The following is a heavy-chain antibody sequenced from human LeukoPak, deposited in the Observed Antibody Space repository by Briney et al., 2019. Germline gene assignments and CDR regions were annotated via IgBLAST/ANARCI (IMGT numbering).Heavy chain of an antibody. V-gene: IGHV3-23*01. CDR3: AKDLRTGTAYYYYGMDV. D-gene: IGHD1-1*01. CDR1: GFTFSSYA. J-gene: IGHJ6*04. Sequence: GGSLRLSCAASGFTFSSYAMSWVRQAPGKGLEWVSAISGSGGSTYYADSVKGRFTIPRDNSKNTLYLQMNSLRAEDTAVYYCAKDLRTGTAYYYYGMDVWGKGTTVTVSS. CDR2: ISGSGGST.